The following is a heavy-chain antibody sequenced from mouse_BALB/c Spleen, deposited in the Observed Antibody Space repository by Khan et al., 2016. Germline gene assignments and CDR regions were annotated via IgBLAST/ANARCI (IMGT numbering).Heavy chain of an antibody. CDR2: IDPENAYT. D-gene: IGHD2-2*01. V-gene: IGHV14-4*02. Sequence: LEESGAELVRSGASVRLSCTASGFNIKDYYMHWVKQRPEQGLEWIGWIDPENAYTEYAPKFQGKATLTADSSSNTAYLQLSSLTSEDTAVXYCNAEGDDGGFDYWGQGTTLTVSS. CDR1: GFNIKDYY. CDR3: NAEGDDGGFDY. J-gene: IGHJ2*01.